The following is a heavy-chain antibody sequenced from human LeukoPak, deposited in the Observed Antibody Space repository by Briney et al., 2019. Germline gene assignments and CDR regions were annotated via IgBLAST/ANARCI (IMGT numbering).Heavy chain of an antibody. D-gene: IGHD6-19*01. CDR2: IYYSGST. Sequence: PSETLSLTCTVSGGSISSYYWSWIRQPPGKGLEWIGYIYYSGSTNYNPSLKSRVTISVDTSKNQFSLKLSSVTAADTAVYYCARDRHSSGWNAFDIWGQGTMVTVSS. CDR3: ARDRHSSGWNAFDI. J-gene: IGHJ3*02. V-gene: IGHV4-59*01. CDR1: GGSISSYY.